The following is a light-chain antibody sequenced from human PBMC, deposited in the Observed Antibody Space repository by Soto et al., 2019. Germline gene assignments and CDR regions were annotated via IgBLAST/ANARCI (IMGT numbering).Light chain of an antibody. CDR2: GAS. CDR1: QSVSSG. Sequence: EIVMTQSPAALSVSPGERATLSCRASQSVSSGLAWYQQKPGQTPRLLIYGASTRATGIPARFSGSASGTDFTLTISRVEPEDFALYYCQQYGTSLWTFGQGTKVDIK. V-gene: IGKV3-15*01. CDR3: QQYGTSLWT. J-gene: IGKJ1*01.